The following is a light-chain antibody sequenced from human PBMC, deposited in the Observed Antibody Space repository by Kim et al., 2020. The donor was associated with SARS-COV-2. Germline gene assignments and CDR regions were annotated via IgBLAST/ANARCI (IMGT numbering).Light chain of an antibody. CDR3: SSYSSSNYLL. J-gene: IGLJ2*01. CDR1: SSDVGAYNY. Sequence: QSALTQPASVSGSPGQSITISCTGTSSDVGAYNYVSWYQQHPGKAPKLMIYDVDNRPSGVSYRFSGSKSGNTASLTVSELLDEDEADYYCSSYSSSNYLLFGGGTQLTVL. CDR2: DVD. V-gene: IGLV2-14*03.